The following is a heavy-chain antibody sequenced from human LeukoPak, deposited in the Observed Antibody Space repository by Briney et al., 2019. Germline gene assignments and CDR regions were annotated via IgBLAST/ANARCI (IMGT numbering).Heavy chain of an antibody. D-gene: IGHD3-10*01. CDR3: ARDQPYYYGSESGVYYYMDV. J-gene: IGHJ6*03. Sequence: ASVKVSCKASGYTFTRYYLHWVRQAPGQGLEWMGWINPNSGGTNYAQKFQGRVTMTRDTSISTAYMELSRLRSDDTAVYYCARDQPYYYGSESGVYYYMDVWGKGTTVTISS. CDR2: INPNSGGT. V-gene: IGHV1-2*02. CDR1: GYTFTRYY.